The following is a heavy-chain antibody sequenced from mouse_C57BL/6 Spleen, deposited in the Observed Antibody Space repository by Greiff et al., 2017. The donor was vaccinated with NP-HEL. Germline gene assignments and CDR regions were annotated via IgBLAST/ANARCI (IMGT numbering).Heavy chain of an antibody. Sequence: VQLQQSGPELVKPGASVKISCKASGYTFTDYYMNWVKQSHGKSLEWIGDINPNNGGTSYNQKLKGKATLTVDKSSSTAYMVLRSLTSEDSAVYCCARRGGNYLAWFAYWGQGTLVTVSA. CDR3: ARRGGNYLAWFAY. V-gene: IGHV1-26*01. CDR2: INPNNGGT. J-gene: IGHJ3*01. D-gene: IGHD2-1*01. CDR1: GYTFTDYY.